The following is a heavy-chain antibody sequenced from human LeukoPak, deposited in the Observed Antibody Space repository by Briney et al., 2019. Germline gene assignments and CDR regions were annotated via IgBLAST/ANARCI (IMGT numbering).Heavy chain of an antibody. J-gene: IGHJ4*02. D-gene: IGHD6-13*01. CDR3: ARGRIAAAGTFFDY. CDR2: IIPIFGTA. Sequence: GASVKVSCKASGGTFSSYAISWVRQAPGQGLEWMGGIIPIFGTANYAQKFQGRVTITADESTSTAYMELSSLRSEDTAVYYCARGRIAAAGTFFDYWGQGTLVTVSS. CDR1: GGTFSSYA. V-gene: IGHV1-69*13.